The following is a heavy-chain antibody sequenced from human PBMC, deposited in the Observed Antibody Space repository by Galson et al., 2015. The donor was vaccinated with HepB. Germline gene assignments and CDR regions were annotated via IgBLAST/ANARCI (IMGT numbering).Heavy chain of an antibody. D-gene: IGHD1-26*01. CDR1: GFRFSSYW. CDR2: INSDASST. V-gene: IGHV3-74*01. CDR3: AARSGPGSYIDF. J-gene: IGHJ4*02. Sequence: SLRLSCAASGFRFSSYWMHWVRQTPGKGLVWVSRINSDASSTSYADSVKGRFTISRDNAKNTLYLQMDSLRAEDTAIYYCAARSGPGSYIDFWGQGTLVTVSS.